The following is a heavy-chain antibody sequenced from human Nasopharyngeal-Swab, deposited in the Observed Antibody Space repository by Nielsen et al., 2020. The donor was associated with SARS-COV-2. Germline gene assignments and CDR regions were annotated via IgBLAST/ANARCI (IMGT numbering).Heavy chain of an antibody. J-gene: IGHJ5*02. V-gene: IGHV1-69*01. D-gene: IGHD6-19*01. CDR2: IIPIFGTA. CDR3: ARVEPQRWLARGNWFDP. Sequence: WVRQAPGQGLEWMGGIIPIFGTANYAQKFQGRVTITADESTSTAYMELSSLRSEDTAVYYCARVEPQRWLARGNWFDPWGQGTLVTVSS.